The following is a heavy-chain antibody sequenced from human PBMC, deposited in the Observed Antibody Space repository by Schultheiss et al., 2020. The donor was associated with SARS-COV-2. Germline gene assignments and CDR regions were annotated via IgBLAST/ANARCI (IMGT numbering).Heavy chain of an antibody. CDR1: GFTFSSYG. Sequence: GGSLRLSCAASGFTFSSYGMHWVRQAPGKGLEWVAVIWYDGSNKYYADSVKGRFTISRDNSKNTLYLQMNSLRAEDTAVYYCARDNEGGSPLYSSSGTLDWHSSPPYYWGQGTLVTVSS. V-gene: IGHV3-30*19. D-gene: IGHD6-19*01. CDR3: ARDNEGGSPLYSSSGTLDWHSSPPYY. CDR2: IWYDGSNK. J-gene: IGHJ4*02.